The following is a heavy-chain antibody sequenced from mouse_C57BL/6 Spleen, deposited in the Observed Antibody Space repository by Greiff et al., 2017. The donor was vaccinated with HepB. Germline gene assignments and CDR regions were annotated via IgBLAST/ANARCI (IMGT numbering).Heavy chain of an antibody. J-gene: IGHJ3*01. CDR3: ARGIYYDYDGFAY. V-gene: IGHV1-39*01. D-gene: IGHD2-4*01. CDR1: GYSFTDYN. Sequence: VQLKESGPELVKPGASVKISCKASGYSFTDYNMNWVKQSNGKSLEWIGVINPNYGTTSYNQKFKGKATLTVDQSSSTAYMQLNSLKSEDSAVYYCARGIYYDYDGFAYWGQGTLVTVSA. CDR2: INPNYGTT.